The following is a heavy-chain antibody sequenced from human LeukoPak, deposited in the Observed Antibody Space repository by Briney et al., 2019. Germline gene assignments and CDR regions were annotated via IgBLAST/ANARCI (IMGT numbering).Heavy chain of an antibody. CDR3: TTSGWKGVFDY. Sequence: GGSLRLSCAASGFTFSSYWMTWVRQAPGKGLEWVANIKQDGSEKNYVDSVKGRFTISGDNAKNSLYLQMNSLRAEDTAVYYCTTSGWKGVFDYWGQGTLVTVSS. CDR1: GFTFSSYW. D-gene: IGHD6-19*01. CDR2: IKQDGSEK. J-gene: IGHJ4*02. V-gene: IGHV3-7*02.